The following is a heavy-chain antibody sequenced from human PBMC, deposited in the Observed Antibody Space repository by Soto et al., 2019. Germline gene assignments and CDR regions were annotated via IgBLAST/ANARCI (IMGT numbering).Heavy chain of an antibody. Sequence: GGSVGLSCAASGFTFTNAWMTWVRQAPGKGLEWVGRIKSQSDGGATDYAAPVKGRFTISRDDSKNTIYLHMNSLKSEDTALYYCTTQGNSVDYWGRGTLVIVS. J-gene: IGHJ4*02. CDR2: IKSQSDGGAT. D-gene: IGHD1-1*01. CDR1: GFTFTNAW. CDR3: TTQGNSVDY. V-gene: IGHV3-15*01.